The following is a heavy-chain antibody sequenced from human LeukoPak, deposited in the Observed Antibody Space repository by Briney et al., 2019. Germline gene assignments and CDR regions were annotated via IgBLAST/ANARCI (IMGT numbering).Heavy chain of an antibody. CDR1: GFTFSSYS. D-gene: IGHD6-19*01. J-gene: IGHJ4*02. CDR3: AKGAPGYSSGWYFDY. V-gene: IGHV3-21*04. CDR2: ISSGSLYI. Sequence: GGSLRLSCAASGFTFSSYSMNWVRQAPGKGLEWVPSISSGSLYIYYADSVKGRFTISRDNAKNSLYLQMNSLRAEDTAVYYCAKGAPGYSSGWYFDYWGQGTLVTVSS.